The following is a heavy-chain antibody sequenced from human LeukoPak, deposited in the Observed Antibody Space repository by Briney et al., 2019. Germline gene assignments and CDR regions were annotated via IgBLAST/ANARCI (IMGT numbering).Heavy chain of an antibody. V-gene: IGHV4-34*01. CDR1: GVSFSTYY. Sequence: PSETLSLTCDVSGVSFSTYYWSWIRQSPEKGLEWTGEVNHSGYTNYNPSLKGRVTISVDTSKNQFSLKLSSVTAADTAVYYCARQLYGSDYWGQGTLVTVSS. CDR3: ARQLYGSDY. CDR2: VNHSGYT. D-gene: IGHD4-17*01. J-gene: IGHJ4*02.